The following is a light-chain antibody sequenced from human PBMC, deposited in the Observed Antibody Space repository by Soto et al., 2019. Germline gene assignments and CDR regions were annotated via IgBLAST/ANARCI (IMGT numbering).Light chain of an antibody. CDR1: SSDIGGYNY. CDR3: FSYTSTTIYV. V-gene: IGLV2-14*03. CDR2: DVI. Sequence: QSVLTQPASVSGSPGQSITISCTGTSSDIGGYNYVSWYQHHPGKAPQLIIFDVINRPPGVSNRFSGSKSGNTASLTIFGLQAEDEADYYCFSYTSTTIYVFGSGTKLTVL. J-gene: IGLJ1*01.